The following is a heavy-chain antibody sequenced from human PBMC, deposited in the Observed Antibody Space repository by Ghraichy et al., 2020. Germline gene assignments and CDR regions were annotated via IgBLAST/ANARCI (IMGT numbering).Heavy chain of an antibody. CDR1: GFTFSSYG. D-gene: IGHD2-15*01. J-gene: IGHJ4*02. CDR3: AKDYLGSSGVADY. Sequence: GGSLRLSCAASGFTFSSYGIHWVRQAPGKGLEWVAVISFDGGKKYFADPVKGRFTISRDNSKNTAHMQMNSLRVEDTAVYYCAKDYLGSSGVADYWGQGTLVTVSS. CDR2: ISFDGGKK. V-gene: IGHV3-30*18.